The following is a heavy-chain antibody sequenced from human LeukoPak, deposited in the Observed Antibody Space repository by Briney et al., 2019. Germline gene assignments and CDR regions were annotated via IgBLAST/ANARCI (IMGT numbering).Heavy chain of an antibody. Sequence: GGTLRLSCAASGFTFSSYGMSWVRQAPGKGLEWVSAISGSGGSTYYADSVKGRFTISRDNSKNTLYLQMNSLRPEDTAVYYCAKEGDYYGSGSYRDGFDIWGQGTRATVSS. D-gene: IGHD3-10*01. J-gene: IGHJ3*02. V-gene: IGHV3-23*01. CDR2: ISGSGGST. CDR1: GFTFSSYG. CDR3: AKEGDYYGSGSYRDGFDI.